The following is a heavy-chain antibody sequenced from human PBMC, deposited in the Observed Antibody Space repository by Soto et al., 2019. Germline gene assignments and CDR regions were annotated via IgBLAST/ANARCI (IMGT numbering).Heavy chain of an antibody. V-gene: IGHV4-61*03. D-gene: IGHD3-10*01. Sequence: SLTCTVSGGSVSSGSYYWSWIRQPPGKGLEWIGYIYNSGSTNYNPSLKSRVTISVDTSKNHFSLRMSSVTAADTAVYYCARESDSGSDYFDYWGRGTLVTVSS. CDR2: IYNSGST. CDR3: ARESDSGSDYFDY. J-gene: IGHJ4*02. CDR1: GGSVSSGSYY.